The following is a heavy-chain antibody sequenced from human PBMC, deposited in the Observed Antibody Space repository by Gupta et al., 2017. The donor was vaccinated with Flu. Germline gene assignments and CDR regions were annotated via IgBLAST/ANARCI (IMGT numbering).Heavy chain of an antibody. V-gene: IGHV4-59*01. CDR2: VFSSGYT. Sequence: QVQLQESAPGRGKHRETLSLTCTVSGGSIDNYYWSWIRQPPGEGLAWLGYVFSSGYTSYNPSLESRVTISGDTSKNHFSLKLKSVTAADTAVYFCARVGYDSSGYYYYFDHWGQGTLVTVS. D-gene: IGHD3-22*01. J-gene: IGHJ4*02. CDR3: ARVGYDSSGYYYYFDH. CDR1: GGSIDNYY.